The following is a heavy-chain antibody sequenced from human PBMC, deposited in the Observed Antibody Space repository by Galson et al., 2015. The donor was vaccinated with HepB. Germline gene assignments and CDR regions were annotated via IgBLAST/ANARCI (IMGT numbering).Heavy chain of an antibody. V-gene: IGHV3-30*02. CDR1: GFTFSSYG. J-gene: IGHJ4*02. Sequence: SLRLSCAASGFTFSSYGMHWVRQAPGKGLEWVAFIRYDGSNKYYADSVKGRFTISRDNSKNTLYLQMNSLRAEDTAVYYCAKDGCQECMVRGVIIDYWGQGTLVTVSS. D-gene: IGHD3-10*01. CDR3: AKDGCQECMVRGVIIDY. CDR2: IRYDGSNK.